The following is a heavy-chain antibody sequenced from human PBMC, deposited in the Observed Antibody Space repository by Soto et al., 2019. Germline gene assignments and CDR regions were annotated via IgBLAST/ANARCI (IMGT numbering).Heavy chain of an antibody. CDR3: ARKDKSGYFNWFDP. CDR1: GYKFTSSW. V-gene: IGHV5-51*01. J-gene: IGHJ5*02. D-gene: IGHD3-22*01. Sequence: PGESLKISCRTSGYKFTSSWIAWVRQKPGKGLEWMGIIFPSDSDTRYSPSFQGQVTISADRSTSTVFLQWASLKASDTAVYFCARKDKSGYFNWFDPWARAPWSPSPQ. CDR2: IFPSDSDT.